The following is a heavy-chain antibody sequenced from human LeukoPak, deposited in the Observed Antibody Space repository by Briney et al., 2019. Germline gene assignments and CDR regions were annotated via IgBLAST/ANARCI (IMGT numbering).Heavy chain of an antibody. Sequence: PGRSLRLSCAASGFTFSSYGMHWVRQAPGKGLEWVAVISYDGSNKYYADSVKGRFTISRDNSKNTLYLQMNSLRAEDTAVYYCAKEWAIAARLGDAFDIWGQGTLVTVSS. CDR3: AKEWAIAARLGDAFDI. D-gene: IGHD6-6*01. J-gene: IGHJ3*02. V-gene: IGHV3-30*18. CDR1: GFTFSSYG. CDR2: ISYDGSNK.